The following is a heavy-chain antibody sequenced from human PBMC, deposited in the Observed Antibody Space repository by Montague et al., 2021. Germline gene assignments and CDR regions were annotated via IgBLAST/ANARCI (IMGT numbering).Heavy chain of an antibody. CDR1: GDSVCGKEVT. D-gene: IGHD5-24*01. Sequence: CAISGDSVCGKEVTRKWVRQSPSLGPEWLGGSYYRFKWYNEYAISVKSRITVNPDTSKNQFSLLLNSVTPEDTAVYYCVSGWQKRFDPWGQGALVTVSS. V-gene: IGHV6-1*01. J-gene: IGHJ5*02. CDR3: VSGWQKRFDP. CDR2: SYYRFKWYN.